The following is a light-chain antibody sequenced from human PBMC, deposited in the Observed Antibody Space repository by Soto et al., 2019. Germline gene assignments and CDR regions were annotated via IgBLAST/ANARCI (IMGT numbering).Light chain of an antibody. Sequence: DIPMTQSPSSVSASVGERVTITCRASQGTSSWLAWYQQKPGKAPKLLIYAASSLQSGVPSRFSGSGSGTDFTLTISSLQPEDFATYYCQQANSFPITFGQGTRLEIK. J-gene: IGKJ5*01. CDR3: QQANSFPIT. CDR1: QGTSSW. CDR2: AAS. V-gene: IGKV1-12*01.